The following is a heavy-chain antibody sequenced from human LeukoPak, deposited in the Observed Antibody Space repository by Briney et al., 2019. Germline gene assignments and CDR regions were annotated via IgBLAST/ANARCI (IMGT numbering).Heavy chain of an antibody. V-gene: IGHV3-7*01. CDR1: GFTFYTYW. J-gene: IGHJ4*02. D-gene: IGHD7-27*01. CDR3: VRDGSSWGNFDY. Sequence: GGSLRLSCAASGFTFYTYWMTWVRQAPGKGLEWVASIKEDGSEKKYVDSVKGRFTISRDNTKNSLYLQMNSLRAEDTAVYYCVRDGSSWGNFDYWGQGTLVSVPS. CDR2: IKEDGSEK.